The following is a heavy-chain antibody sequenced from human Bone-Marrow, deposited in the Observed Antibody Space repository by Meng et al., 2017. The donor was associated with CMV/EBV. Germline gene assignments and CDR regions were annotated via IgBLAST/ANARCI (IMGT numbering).Heavy chain of an antibody. Sequence: SETLSLICAVYGGSFSGYYWSWIRQPPGKGLEWIGEINHSGSTNYNPSLKSRVTISVDTSKNQFSLKLSSVTAADTAVYYCAKGYSNYRAWGQGTLVTV. V-gene: IGHV4-34*01. D-gene: IGHD4-11*01. CDR2: INHSGST. J-gene: IGHJ5*02. CDR3: AKGYSNYRA. CDR1: GGSFSGYY.